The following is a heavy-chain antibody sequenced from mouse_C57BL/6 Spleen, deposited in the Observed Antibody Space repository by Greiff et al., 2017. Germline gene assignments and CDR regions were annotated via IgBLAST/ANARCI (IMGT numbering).Heavy chain of an antibody. Sequence: VQLQQSGTVLARPGASVKMSCKTSGYTFTSYWMHWVKQRPGQGLEWIGAIYPGNSDTSYNQKFKGKDKLTAVTSASTAYMELSSLTNEDSAVYYCTIYYYGSSHTGFFDYWGQGTTLTVSS. CDR3: TIYYYGSSHTGFFDY. V-gene: IGHV1-5*01. D-gene: IGHD1-1*01. CDR1: GYTFTSYW. CDR2: IYPGNSDT. J-gene: IGHJ2*01.